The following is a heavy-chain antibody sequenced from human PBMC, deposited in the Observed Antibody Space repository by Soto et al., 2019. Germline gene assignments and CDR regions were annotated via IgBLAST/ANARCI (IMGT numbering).Heavy chain of an antibody. Sequence: ASVKVSCKASGYTFTNDDVSWVRQATGQGLEWMGWMNPGSGDTGYAQKFQGRVTMTRDISIATAYMELNSLTSEDTAIYYCARMESFGSLNWFDPWGQGTLVTV. CDR2: MNPGSGDT. J-gene: IGHJ5*02. D-gene: IGHD5-18*01. CDR1: GYTFTNDD. CDR3: ARMESFGSLNWFDP. V-gene: IGHV1-8*02.